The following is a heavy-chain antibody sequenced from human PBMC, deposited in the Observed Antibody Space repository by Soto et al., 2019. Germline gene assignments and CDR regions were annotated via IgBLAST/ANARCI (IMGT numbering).Heavy chain of an antibody. J-gene: IGHJ5*02. V-gene: IGHV4-31*03. CDR2: IYYSGST. CDR3: ARDPSGIAAEGWFAP. CDR1: GGSIRSGGYY. Sequence: QVQLQESGPGLVKPSQTLSLTCTVSGGSIRSGGYYWSWIRQHPGKGLEWIGYIYYSGSTYYNPSLKSRVTMSVDTSKNQFSLKLSSVTVADTAVYYCARDPSGIAAEGWFAPWGQGTLVTVSS. D-gene: IGHD6-13*01.